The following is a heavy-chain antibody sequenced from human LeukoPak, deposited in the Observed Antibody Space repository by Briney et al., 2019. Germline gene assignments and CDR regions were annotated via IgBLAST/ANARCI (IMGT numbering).Heavy chain of an antibody. Sequence: SETLSLTCAVYGGSFSGYYWSWIRQPPGKGLEWIGEINHSGSTNYNPSLKSRVTISVDTSKNQFSLKLSSVTAADTAVYYCARGPEPLAYYFDYWGQGTLVTVSS. CDR3: ARGPEPLAYYFDY. CDR2: INHSGST. CDR1: GGSFSGYY. V-gene: IGHV4-34*01. J-gene: IGHJ4*02.